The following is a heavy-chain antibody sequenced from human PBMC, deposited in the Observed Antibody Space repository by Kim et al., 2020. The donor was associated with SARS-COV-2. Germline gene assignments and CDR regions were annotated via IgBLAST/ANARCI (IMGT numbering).Heavy chain of an antibody. CDR3: ARDDSYYDFWSGYSPYYYYYGMDV. D-gene: IGHD3-3*01. Sequence: GGSLRLSCAASGFTFSSYWMSWVRQAPGKGLEWVANIKQDGSEKFYVDSVKGRFTISRDNAKNSLYLQMNSLRAEDTAVYYCARDDSYYDFWSGYSPYYYYYGMDVWGQGTTVTVSS. CDR1: GFTFSSYW. J-gene: IGHJ6*02. CDR2: IKQDGSEK. V-gene: IGHV3-7*01.